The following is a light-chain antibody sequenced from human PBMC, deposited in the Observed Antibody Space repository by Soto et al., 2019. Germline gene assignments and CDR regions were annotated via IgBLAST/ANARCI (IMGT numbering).Light chain of an antibody. CDR2: KAS. Sequence: DIQMTQSPSTLSASVGDRVTITCRASQSISSWLAWYQQKPGKAPKLLIYKASSLESGGPSRFSGSGSGTEFTLTISSLQPDDFANYYCQQYNSYSWTFGQGTKVEIK. CDR1: QSISSW. J-gene: IGKJ1*01. CDR3: QQYNSYSWT. V-gene: IGKV1-5*03.